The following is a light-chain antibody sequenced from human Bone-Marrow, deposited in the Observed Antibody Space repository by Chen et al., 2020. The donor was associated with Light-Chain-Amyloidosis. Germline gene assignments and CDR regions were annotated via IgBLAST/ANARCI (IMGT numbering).Light chain of an antibody. CDR2: RDT. V-gene: IGLV3-25*03. CDR1: DLPTKY. Sequence: SYVLTQPPSVSVPPGPSARISCSGDDLPTKYAYWYQQKPGQAPVLVIHRDTERPSGISERYSGSSSGTTATLTISGVQAEDEADYHCQSADSSGTYEVIFGGGTKLTVL. J-gene: IGLJ2*01. CDR3: QSADSSGTYEVI.